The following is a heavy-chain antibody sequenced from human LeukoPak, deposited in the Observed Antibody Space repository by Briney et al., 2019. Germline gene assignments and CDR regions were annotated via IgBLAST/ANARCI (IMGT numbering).Heavy chain of an antibody. D-gene: IGHD6-13*01. J-gene: IGHJ5*02. CDR1: GYSFTSYW. CDR3: ARHRQQLVRLDP. CDR2: IDPSDSYT. V-gene: IGHV5-10-1*01. Sequence: GESLRISCKGSGYSFTSYWISWVRQLPGKGLEWMGRIDPSDSYTNYSPSFQGHVTISADKSISTAYLQWSSLKASDTAMYYCARHRQQLVRLDPWGQGTLVTVSS.